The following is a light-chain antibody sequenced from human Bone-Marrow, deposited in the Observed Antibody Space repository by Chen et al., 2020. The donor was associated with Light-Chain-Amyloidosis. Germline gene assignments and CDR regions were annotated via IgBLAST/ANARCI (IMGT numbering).Light chain of an antibody. CDR1: NIGSTS. CDR3: QVWDRSSDRPV. J-gene: IGLJ3*02. CDR2: DDS. Sequence: SYVLTQPSSVSVASGQTATIACGGNNIGSTSVHWYQQTPGQAPLLVVYDDSDRPSGIPELLSGSNSGNTATLTISRVEAGDEADYYCQVWDRSSDRPVFGGGTKLTVL. V-gene: IGLV3-21*02.